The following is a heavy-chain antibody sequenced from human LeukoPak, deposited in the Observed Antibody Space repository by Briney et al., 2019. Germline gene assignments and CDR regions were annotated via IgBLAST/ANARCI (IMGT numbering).Heavy chain of an antibody. D-gene: IGHD2-2*01. CDR3: AKNCPTYCSSTSCYLCY. Sequence: PGGSLRHSCAASGFTFSSYAMSWVRQAPGKGLEWVSAISGSGGSTYYADSVKGRFTISRDNSKNTLYLQMNSLRAEDTAVYYCAKNCPTYCSSTSCYLCYWGQGTLVTVSS. J-gene: IGHJ4*02. CDR1: GFTFSSYA. CDR2: ISGSGGST. V-gene: IGHV3-23*01.